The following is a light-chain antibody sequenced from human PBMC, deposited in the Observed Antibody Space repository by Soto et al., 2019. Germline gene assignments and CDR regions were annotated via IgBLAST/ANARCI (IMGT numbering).Light chain of an antibody. J-gene: IGKJ1*01. CDR3: QQYNDNWT. V-gene: IGKV1-5*03. CDR1: QSISSW. Sequence: QMTQCASALYASVGDRVPITCRDSQSISSWLAWYQQKPGTAPNLLFYKASTLQSGVPSRCSGSGSGTEFTLTISSLQPDDSATYYCQQYNDNWTFGQGTKV. CDR2: KAS.